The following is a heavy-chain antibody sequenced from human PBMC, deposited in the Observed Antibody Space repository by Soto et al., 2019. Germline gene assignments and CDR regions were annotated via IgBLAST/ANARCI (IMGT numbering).Heavy chain of an antibody. CDR1: GGSISSGDYY. CDR3: ARGWGRTPSYYYYGMDV. CDR2: IYYSGST. Sequence: QVQLQESGPGLVKPSQTLSLTCTVSGGSISSGDYYWSWIRQPPGKGLEWIGYIYYSGSTYYNPSLKSRVTISVDTSKNQFSLKLSSVTAADTAVYYCARGWGRTPSYYYYGMDVWGQGTTVTVSS. D-gene: IGHD3-16*01. V-gene: IGHV4-30-4*01. J-gene: IGHJ6*02.